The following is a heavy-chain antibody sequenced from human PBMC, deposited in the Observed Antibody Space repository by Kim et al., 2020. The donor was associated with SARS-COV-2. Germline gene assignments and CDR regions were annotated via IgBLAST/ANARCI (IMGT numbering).Heavy chain of an antibody. J-gene: IGHJ5*02. D-gene: IGHD6-13*01. CDR1: GFTFSSYS. Sequence: GGSLRLSCAASGFTFSSYSMNWVRQAPGKGLEWVSSISSSSYIYYADSVKGRFTISRDNAKNSLYLQMNSLRAEDTAVYYCARGKAAAGSGLFDPWGQGTLVTVSS. V-gene: IGHV3-21*01. CDR3: ARGKAAAGSGLFDP. CDR2: ISSSSYI.